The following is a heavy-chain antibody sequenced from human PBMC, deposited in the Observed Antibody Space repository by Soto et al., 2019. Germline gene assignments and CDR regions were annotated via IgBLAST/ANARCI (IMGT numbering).Heavy chain of an antibody. Sequence: GGSLRLSCAASGFTFSSYGMHWVRQAPGKGLEWVAVISYDGSNKYYADSVKGRFTISRDNSKNTLYLQMNSLRAEDTAVYYCAKDSRYYDFWSGYYPYYYYYGMDVWGQGTTVTVSS. D-gene: IGHD3-3*01. CDR1: GFTFSSYG. CDR2: ISYDGSNK. V-gene: IGHV3-30*18. CDR3: AKDSRYYDFWSGYYPYYYYYGMDV. J-gene: IGHJ6*02.